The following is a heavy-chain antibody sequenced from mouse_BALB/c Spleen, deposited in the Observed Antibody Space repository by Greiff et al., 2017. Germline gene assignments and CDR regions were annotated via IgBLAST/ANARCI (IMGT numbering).Heavy chain of an antibody. Sequence: LVESGPGLVAPSQSLSITCTVSGFSLTSYDISWIRQPPGKGLEWLGVIWTGGGTNYNSAFMSRLSISKDNSKSQVFLKMNSLQTDDTAIYYCVRDNYGSFYAMDYWGQGTSVTVSS. J-gene: IGHJ4*01. D-gene: IGHD1-1*01. CDR2: IWTGGGT. V-gene: IGHV2-9-2*01. CDR3: VRDNYGSFYAMDY. CDR1: GFSLTSYD.